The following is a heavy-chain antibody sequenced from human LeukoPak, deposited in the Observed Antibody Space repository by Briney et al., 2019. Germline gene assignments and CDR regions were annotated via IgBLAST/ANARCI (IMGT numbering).Heavy chain of an antibody. V-gene: IGHV3-15*01. J-gene: IGHJ4*01. D-gene: IGHD3-10*01. CDR1: GFTFSNAW. CDR3: TTVGFGELLNCD. CDR2: IKSKTDGGTT. Sequence: PGGSLRLSCAASGFTFSNAWMSWVRQAAGKGLEWVGRIKSKTDGGTTDYAAPMKGRFTISRDDSKNTLDLQMNSLKTEDTAVYYCTTVGFGELLNCDWGQGTLVTVSS.